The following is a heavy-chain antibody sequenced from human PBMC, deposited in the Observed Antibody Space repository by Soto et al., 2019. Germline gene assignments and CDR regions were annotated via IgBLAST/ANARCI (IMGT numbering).Heavy chain of an antibody. CDR1: GFSFGSYA. J-gene: IGHJ1*01. V-gene: IGHV3-23*01. CDR2: ISGSDGKT. D-gene: IGHD3-10*01. Sequence: XGSLRLSCAASGFSFGSYALSWVRQAPGKGLEWVSTISGSDGKTFYADSVKGRFSISRDTSQSTLYLQMNSLRADDTAIYYCARWSYLDSWGQGTRVTVSS. CDR3: ARWSYLDS.